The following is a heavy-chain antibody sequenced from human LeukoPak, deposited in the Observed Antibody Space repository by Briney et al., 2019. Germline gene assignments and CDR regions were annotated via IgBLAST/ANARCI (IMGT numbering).Heavy chain of an antibody. D-gene: IGHD6-13*01. CDR2: ISRSSSYI. Sequence: GGSLRLSCAASGFTFSSYSMNWVRQAPGKGLEWVSSISRSSSYIYYADSVKGRFTISRDNAKNSLYLQMNSLRAEDMAVYYCARAASSWSPYFDCWGQRTLVTVSS. J-gene: IGHJ4*02. CDR3: ARAASSWSPYFDC. CDR1: GFTFSSYS. V-gene: IGHV3-21*01.